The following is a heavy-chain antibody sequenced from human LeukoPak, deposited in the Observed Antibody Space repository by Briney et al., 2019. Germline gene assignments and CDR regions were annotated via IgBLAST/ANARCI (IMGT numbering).Heavy chain of an antibody. CDR1: GFTVSSNY. CDR2: IYSGGST. J-gene: IGHJ4*02. D-gene: IGHD3-16*01. Sequence: GGSLRLSCAASGFTVSSNYMSWVRQAPGKGLEWVSVIYSGGSTYYADSVKGRSTISRHNSKNTLYLQMNSLRAEDTAVYYCASMIRGGPIDYWGQGTLVTVSS. V-gene: IGHV3-53*04. CDR3: ASMIRGGPIDY.